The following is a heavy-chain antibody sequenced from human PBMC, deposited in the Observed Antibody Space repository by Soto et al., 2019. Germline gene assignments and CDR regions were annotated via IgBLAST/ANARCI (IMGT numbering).Heavy chain of an antibody. J-gene: IGHJ6*02. Sequence: GESLKISCKGSGYSFTSYWIGWVRQMPGKGPEWMGIIYPGDSDTRYSPSFQGQVTISADKSISTAYLQWSSLKASDTAMYYCARQTGRHYYDSSGYYTRGYYYGMDVWGQGTTVTVSS. CDR3: ARQTGRHYYDSSGYYTRGYYYGMDV. CDR1: GYSFTSYW. V-gene: IGHV5-51*01. D-gene: IGHD3-22*01. CDR2: IYPGDSDT.